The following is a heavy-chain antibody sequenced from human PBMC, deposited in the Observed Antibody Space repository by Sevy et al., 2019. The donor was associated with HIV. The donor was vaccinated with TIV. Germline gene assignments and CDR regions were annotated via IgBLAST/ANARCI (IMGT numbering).Heavy chain of an antibody. J-gene: IGHJ4*02. CDR2: ISSSSRTI. CDR1: GLTFSSDS. CDR3: ARDVDTPFVRRFDS. Sequence: GGSLRLSCVVSGLTFSSDSMNWVHQAPGKGLEWLAYISSSSRTIYYADSVEGRFTISRDNDKKSVFLQMNNLRDEDSATYYCARDVDTPFVRRFDSWGQGTLVTVSS. D-gene: IGHD5-18*01. V-gene: IGHV3-48*02.